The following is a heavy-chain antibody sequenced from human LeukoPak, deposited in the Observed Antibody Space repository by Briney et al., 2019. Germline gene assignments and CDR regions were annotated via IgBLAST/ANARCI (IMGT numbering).Heavy chain of an antibody. D-gene: IGHD3-10*01. CDR2: INPNSGGT. CDR1: GYTFTSYD. Sequence: GASVKVSCKASGYTFTSYDINWVRQAPGQGLEWMGWINPNSGGTNYAQKFQGRVTMTRDTSISTAYMELSRLRSDDTAVYYCARDVGLWFGELSVPDFDYWGQGTLVTVSS. J-gene: IGHJ4*02. CDR3: ARDVGLWFGELSVPDFDY. V-gene: IGHV1-2*02.